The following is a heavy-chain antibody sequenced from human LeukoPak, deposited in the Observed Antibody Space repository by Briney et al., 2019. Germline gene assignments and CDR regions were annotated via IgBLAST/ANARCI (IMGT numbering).Heavy chain of an antibody. D-gene: IGHD5-12*01. CDR1: GFTFSSYS. CDR3: ARDGGYSGYDYLFDY. J-gene: IGHJ4*02. Sequence: GGSLRLSCAASGFTFSSYSMNWVRQAPGKGLEWVSSISSSSSYIYYAYSVKGRFTISRDNAKNSLYLQMNSLRAEDTAVYYCARDGGYSGYDYLFDYWGQGTLVTVSS. V-gene: IGHV3-21*01. CDR2: ISSSSSYI.